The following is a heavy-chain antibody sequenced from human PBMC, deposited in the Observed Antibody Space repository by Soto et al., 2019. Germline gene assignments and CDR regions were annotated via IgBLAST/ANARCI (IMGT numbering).Heavy chain of an antibody. J-gene: IGHJ6*02. CDR2: ISGSGGST. CDR3: AKDIDRVLRYFDWVHYYGMDV. V-gene: IGHV3-23*01. Sequence: LRLSCAASGFTFSSYAMSWVRQAPGKGLEWVSAISGSGGSTYYADSVKGRFTISRDNSKNTLYLQMNSLRAEDTAVYYCAKDIDRVLRYFDWVHYYGMDVWGQGTTVTVSS. CDR1: GFTFSSYA. D-gene: IGHD3-9*01.